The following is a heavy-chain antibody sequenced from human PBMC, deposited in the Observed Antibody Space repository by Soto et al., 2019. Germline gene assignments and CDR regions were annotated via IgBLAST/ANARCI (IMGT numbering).Heavy chain of an antibody. CDR2: IYYSGST. CDR1: GGSISSGGYY. Sequence: QVQLQESGPGLVKPSQTLSLTCTVSGGSISSGGYYWSWIRQHPGKGLEWIGYIYYSGSTYYNPSLMSRVTISVDTSKNQFSLKLSSVTAADTAVYYCARGTHPIPAASCMDVWGQGTTVTVSS. CDR3: ARGTHPIPAASCMDV. V-gene: IGHV4-31*03. J-gene: IGHJ6*02. D-gene: IGHD2-2*01.